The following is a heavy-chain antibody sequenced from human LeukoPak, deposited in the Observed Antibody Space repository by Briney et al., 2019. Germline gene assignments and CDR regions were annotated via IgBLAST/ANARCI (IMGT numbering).Heavy chain of an antibody. CDR3: ADFGDYGDY. Sequence: SETLSLTCSVYGGSFSGYYWSWIRQPPGKGLEWIGEINHSGSSNYNPSLKSRVTISVDTSKNQFSLKLSSVTAADTAVYYCADFGDYGDYWGQGTLVTVSS. D-gene: IGHD4-17*01. V-gene: IGHV4-34*01. CDR2: INHSGSS. CDR1: GGSFSGYY. J-gene: IGHJ4*02.